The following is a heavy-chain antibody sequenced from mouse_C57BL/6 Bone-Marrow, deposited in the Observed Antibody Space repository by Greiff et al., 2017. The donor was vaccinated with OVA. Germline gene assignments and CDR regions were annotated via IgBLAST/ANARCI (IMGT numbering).Heavy chain of an antibody. D-gene: IGHD2-12*01. CDR3: ARRTRRGYYFDY. CDR2: INPSSGYT. CDR1: GYTFTSYT. J-gene: IGHJ2*01. Sequence: QVQLQQSGAELARPGASVKMSCKASGYTFTSYTMHWVKQRPGQGLEWIGYINPSSGYTKYNQKFKDKATLTADKSSSTAYMQLSSLTSEDSAVYYCARRTRRGYYFDYWGQGTTLTVSS. V-gene: IGHV1-4*01.